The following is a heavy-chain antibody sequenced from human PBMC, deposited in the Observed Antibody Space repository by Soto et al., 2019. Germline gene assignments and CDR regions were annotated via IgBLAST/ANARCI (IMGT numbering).Heavy chain of an antibody. D-gene: IGHD3-10*01. Sequence: SETLSLTSTVSGGCISSYYWSWIRQPPGKGLEWIGYIYYSGSTNYNPSLKSRVTISVDTSKNQFSLKLSSVTAADTAVYYCARVPDYYGSGSYTWFDPWGQGTLVTVSS. CDR2: IYYSGST. J-gene: IGHJ5*02. V-gene: IGHV4-59*01. CDR3: ARVPDYYGSGSYTWFDP. CDR1: GGCISSYY.